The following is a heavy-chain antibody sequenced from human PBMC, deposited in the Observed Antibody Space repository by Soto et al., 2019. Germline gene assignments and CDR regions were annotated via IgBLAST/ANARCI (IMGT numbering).Heavy chain of an antibody. Sequence: ASVKVSCKASGYTFTSYGISWVRQAPGQGLEWMGWISAYNGNTNYAQKLQGRVTMTTDTSTSTAYMELRSLRSDDTAVYYCARDRPDYQDSSWYLDYWGQGTLVTVSS. CDR1: GYTFTSYG. CDR3: ARDRPDYQDSSWYLDY. J-gene: IGHJ4*02. D-gene: IGHD6-13*01. CDR2: ISAYNGNT. V-gene: IGHV1-18*01.